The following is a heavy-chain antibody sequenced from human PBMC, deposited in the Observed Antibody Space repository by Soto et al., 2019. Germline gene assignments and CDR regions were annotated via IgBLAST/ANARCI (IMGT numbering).Heavy chain of an antibody. D-gene: IGHD2-15*01. J-gene: IGHJ6*02. CDR2: INQDGSER. CDR3: ARGDIVVVVAAGGMDV. V-gene: IGHV3-7*01. Sequence: HPGGSLRLSCVASGFTLSNYWMTWVRQAPGKGLEWVANINQDGSERTHVDSVKGRFTVSRDNAKNSLYLEMNRLRAEDTAVYYCARGDIVVVVAAGGMDVWGQGTTVTVSS. CDR1: GFTLSNYW.